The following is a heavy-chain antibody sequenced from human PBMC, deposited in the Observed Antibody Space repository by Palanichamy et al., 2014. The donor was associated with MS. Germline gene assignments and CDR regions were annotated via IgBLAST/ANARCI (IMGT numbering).Heavy chain of an antibody. CDR1: GGTFSRYV. CDR2: IIPIYGSA. CDR3: AAGNYGSGSFTYGMDV. V-gene: IGHV1-69*01. Sequence: QVQLVQSGAEVKKPGASVKVSCKASGGTFSRYVITWVRQAPGQGLEWMGDIIPIYGSANYAQKLQGRVTITADETTSTVYMEMKNLRSEDTAVYYCAAGNYGSGSFTYGMDVWGQGTTVTV. J-gene: IGHJ6*02. D-gene: IGHD3-10*01.